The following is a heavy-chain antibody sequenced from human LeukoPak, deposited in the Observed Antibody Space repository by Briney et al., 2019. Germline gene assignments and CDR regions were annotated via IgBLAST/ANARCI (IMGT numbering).Heavy chain of an antibody. Sequence: SVKVSCKASGGTFSSYAISWVRQAPGQGLEWMGGIIPIFGTANYAQNFEGRVKITADESTSTAYMELSSLRSEDTAVYYCARASDYVWGSYPTDYWGQGTLVTVSS. D-gene: IGHD3-16*02. CDR2: IIPIFGTA. V-gene: IGHV1-69*13. CDR1: GGTFSSYA. J-gene: IGHJ4*02. CDR3: ARASDYVWGSYPTDY.